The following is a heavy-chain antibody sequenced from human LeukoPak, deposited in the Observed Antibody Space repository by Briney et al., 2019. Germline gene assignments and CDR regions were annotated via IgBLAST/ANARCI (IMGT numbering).Heavy chain of an antibody. Sequence: SETLSLTCAVSGYSISSGYYWGWIRQPPGKGLEWIRSIYHSGSTYYNPSLKSRVTISVDTSKNQFSLKLSSVTAADTAVYYCALGHDILTGYYPFDYWGQGTLVTVSS. V-gene: IGHV4-38-2*01. J-gene: IGHJ4*02. CDR1: GYSISSGYY. CDR3: ALGHDILTGYYPFDY. CDR2: IYHSGST. D-gene: IGHD3-9*01.